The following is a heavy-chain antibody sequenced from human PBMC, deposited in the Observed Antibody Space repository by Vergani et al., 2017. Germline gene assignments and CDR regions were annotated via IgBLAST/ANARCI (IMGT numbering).Heavy chain of an antibody. D-gene: IGHD6-19*01. CDR2: IYYSGST. CDR3: ARVRLDSSGWYYFDY. Sequence: QVQLQELGPGLVKPSETLSLTCTVSGGSISSYYWSWIRQPPGKGLEWIGYIYYSGSTNYNPSLKSRVTISVDTSKNQFSLKLSSVTAADTAVYYCARVRLDSSGWYYFDYWGQGTLVTVSS. CDR1: GGSISSYY. J-gene: IGHJ4*02. V-gene: IGHV4-59*01.